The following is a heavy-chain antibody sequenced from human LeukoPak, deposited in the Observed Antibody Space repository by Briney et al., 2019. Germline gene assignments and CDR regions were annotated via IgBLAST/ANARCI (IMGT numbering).Heavy chain of an antibody. CDR3: AREVEMATIGVDAFDI. V-gene: IGHV1-69*05. CDR2: IIPIFGTA. D-gene: IGHD5-24*01. J-gene: IGHJ3*02. Sequence: SVKVSCKASGGTFSSYAISWVRQAPGQGLEWIGGIIPIFGTANYAQKFQGRVTITTDESTSTVYMELSSLRSEDTAVYSCAREVEMATIGVDAFDIWGQGTMVTVSS. CDR1: GGTFSSYA.